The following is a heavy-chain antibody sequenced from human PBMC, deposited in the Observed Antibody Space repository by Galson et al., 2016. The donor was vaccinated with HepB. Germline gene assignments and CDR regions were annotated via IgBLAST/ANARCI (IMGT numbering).Heavy chain of an antibody. J-gene: IGHJ4*02. Sequence: SETLSLTCTVSGGSISSYYWSWIRQSPGKGLEWIGYVFDSGRTEYNPSLKSRVTISVDTSKHQFSLNLGSVTAADTAVYYCARGARPLAAGMHRLGHLDCWGQGTLVTVSS. CDR3: ARGARPLAAGMHRLGHLDC. CDR2: VFDSGRT. CDR1: GGSISSYY. D-gene: IGHD1/OR15-1a*01. V-gene: IGHV4-59*01.